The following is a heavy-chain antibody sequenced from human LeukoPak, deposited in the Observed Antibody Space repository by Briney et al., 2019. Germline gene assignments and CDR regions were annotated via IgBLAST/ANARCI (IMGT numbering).Heavy chain of an antibody. V-gene: IGHV3-21*01. CDR2: ISSSSSYI. CDR1: GFTFSSYS. CDR3: ARDLDYGGNLDY. D-gene: IGHD4-23*01. Sequence: PGGSLRLSCAASGFTFSSYSMNWVRQAPGKGLEWVSSISSSSSYIYYADSVKGRFTISRDNAKNSLYLQMNSLRAEDTAVYYCARDLDYGGNLDYWGQGTLVTVSS. J-gene: IGHJ4*02.